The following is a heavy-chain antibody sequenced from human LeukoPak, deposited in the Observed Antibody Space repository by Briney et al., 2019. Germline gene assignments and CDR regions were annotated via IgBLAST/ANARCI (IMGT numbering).Heavy chain of an antibody. V-gene: IGHV3-23*01. Sequence: GGSLRLSCAASGFTFSSSATSWVRQAPGKGLEWVSTISGSGTYYADSVKGRFTISRDNSKNTLYLQMNSLRAEDTAVYYCAKSGLNRFDYWGQGTLVTVSS. CDR1: GFTFSSSA. CDR3: AKSGLNRFDY. CDR2: ISGSGT. D-gene: IGHD2-15*01. J-gene: IGHJ4*02.